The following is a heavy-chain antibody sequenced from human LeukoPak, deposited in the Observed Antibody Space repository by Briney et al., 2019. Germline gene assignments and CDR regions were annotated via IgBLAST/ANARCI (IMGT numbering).Heavy chain of an antibody. CDR1: GGSFSGYY. V-gene: IGHV4-34*01. Sequence: SETLSLTCAVYGGSFSGYYWSWIRQPPGKGLEWIGEINHSGSTNNNPSLKSRVTISVDTSKNQFSLKLSSVTAADTAVYYCASGYDFLDAFDIWGQGTMVTVSS. CDR2: INHSGST. J-gene: IGHJ3*02. CDR3: ASGYDFLDAFDI. D-gene: IGHD3-3*01.